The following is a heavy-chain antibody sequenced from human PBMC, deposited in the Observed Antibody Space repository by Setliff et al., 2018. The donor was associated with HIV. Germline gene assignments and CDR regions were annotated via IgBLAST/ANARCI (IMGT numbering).Heavy chain of an antibody. CDR1: GGSFSSYA. J-gene: IGHJ5*02. D-gene: IGHD3-22*01. CDR3: ARDNVDSDSRTYLHH. CDR2: ILPIFNKV. Sequence: ASVKVSCKASGGSFSSYALHWVRQAPGQGLEWMGNILPIFNKVNHAQKFRGRVTITADKSTSTAYMELSSLTSDDAAVYFCARDNVDSDSRTYLHHWGQGTLVTVSS. V-gene: IGHV1-69*04.